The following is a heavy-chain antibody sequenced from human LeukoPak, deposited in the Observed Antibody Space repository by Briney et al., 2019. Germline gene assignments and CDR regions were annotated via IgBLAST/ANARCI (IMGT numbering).Heavy chain of an antibody. CDR1: GFTFSSYE. CDR3: AELGITMIGGV. D-gene: IGHD3-10*02. J-gene: IGHJ6*04. V-gene: IGHV3-48*03. Sequence: GGSLRLFCAASGFTFSSYEMNWVRQAPGKGLEGVSYISSSGSTIYYADSVKGRFTNSRDNAKNSLYLQMNSLRAEDEAVYYCAELGITMIGGVWGKGTTVTISS. CDR2: ISSSGSTI.